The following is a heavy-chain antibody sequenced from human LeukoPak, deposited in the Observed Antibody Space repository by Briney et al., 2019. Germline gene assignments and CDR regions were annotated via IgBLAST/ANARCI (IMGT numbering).Heavy chain of an antibody. J-gene: IGHJ3*02. CDR2: IKQDGSEK. CDR3: ARRGATTAAFGI. Sequence: PGGSLRLSCAASGFTFSNFWMSWVRQAPGKGLEWVANIKQDGSEKYYVDSAKGRFTISRDNAKNSLYLRMNRLRAEDTAVYHCARRGATTAAFGIWGQGTMVTVSP. D-gene: IGHD1-26*01. V-gene: IGHV3-7*01. CDR1: GFTFSNFW.